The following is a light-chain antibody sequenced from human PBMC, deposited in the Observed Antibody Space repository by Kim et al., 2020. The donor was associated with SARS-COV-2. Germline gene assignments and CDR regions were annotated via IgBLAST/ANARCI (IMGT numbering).Light chain of an antibody. CDR1: SGSIVDNY. CDR3: QSYNRSIVV. Sequence: NFMLTQPHSVSESPGKTVTISCTRSSGSIVDNYVQWYQQRPGGVPTTVIYEDDQRPSGVPDRFSGSIDSSSNSASLTISGLKTEDEADYYCQSYNRSIVVFGGGTQLTVL. V-gene: IGLV6-57*04. CDR2: EDD. J-gene: IGLJ2*01.